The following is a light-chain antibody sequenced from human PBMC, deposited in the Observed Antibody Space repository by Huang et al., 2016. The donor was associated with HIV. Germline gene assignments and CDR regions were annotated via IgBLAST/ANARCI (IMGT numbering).Light chain of an antibody. V-gene: IGKV1-5*03. J-gene: IGKJ1*01. Sequence: DIQMTQSPSTLSASVGDRVTITCRASQSISAYLAWYQQKPGEAPNLLIYKAASLEGGVPPRVSGSGSGTEFTLTISSLQADDVATYYCQQYNNYPWTFGQGTLVEIK. CDR2: KAA. CDR1: QSISAY. CDR3: QQYNNYPWT.